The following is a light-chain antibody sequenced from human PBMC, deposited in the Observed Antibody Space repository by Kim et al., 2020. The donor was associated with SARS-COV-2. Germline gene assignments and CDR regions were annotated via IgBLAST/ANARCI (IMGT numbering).Light chain of an antibody. J-gene: IGKJ3*01. Sequence: DIQMTQSPSSLSASVGDRVTITCQASQDISNYLNWYQQKPGKAPKLLIYDASKLQRGVPSRFSGSGSGTDFTFTIASLQPEDIATYYCQQYNYLPPIFTFGPGTKVDIK. CDR3: QQYNYLPPIFT. V-gene: IGKV1-33*01. CDR1: QDISNY. CDR2: DAS.